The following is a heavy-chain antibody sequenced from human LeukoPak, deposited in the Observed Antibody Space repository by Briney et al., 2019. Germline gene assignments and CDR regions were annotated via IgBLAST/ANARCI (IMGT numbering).Heavy chain of an antibody. CDR3: ARGPGASVDF. Sequence: SENLSLTCAVYGGSIRGYYWSWIRQPPGKGLEWIGEINHSGSPNYNPSLESRVTISEDTSKNHFSLMLRSVTAADTAVYYCARGPGASVDFWGQGTLVTVSS. D-gene: IGHD2-2*01. CDR1: GGSIRGYY. J-gene: IGHJ4*02. V-gene: IGHV4-34*01. CDR2: INHSGSP.